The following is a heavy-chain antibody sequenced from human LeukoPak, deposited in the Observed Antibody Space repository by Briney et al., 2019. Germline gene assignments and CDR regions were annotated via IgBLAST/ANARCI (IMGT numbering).Heavy chain of an antibody. CDR1: GFTFTSSA. CDR2: IVVGSGNT. Sequence: SVKVSCKASGFTFTSSAMQWVRQARGQRLEWIGWIVVGSGNTNYAQKFQERVTITRDKSTSTAYMELSSLRSEDTAVYYCAADYYYGSGSYRYYYYYGMDVWGQGTTVTVSS. D-gene: IGHD3-10*01. J-gene: IGHJ6*02. V-gene: IGHV1-58*02. CDR3: AADYYYGSGSYRYYYYYGMDV.